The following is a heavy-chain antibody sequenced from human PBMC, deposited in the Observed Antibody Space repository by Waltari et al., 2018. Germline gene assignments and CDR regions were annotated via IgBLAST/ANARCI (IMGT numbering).Heavy chain of an antibody. CDR2: VIPVLGAA. CDR1: GGTFNHSG. V-gene: IGHV1-69*01. CDR3: AFDTSGSEDYFDF. Sequence: VHLLQSGAEVKEPGSSVKVSCKVSGGTFNHSGISWVRQAPGQGLEWMGGVIPVLGAANYAQKFQGRVTISADESSGTAYMEMSSLRSGDTAIYFCAFDTSGSEDYFDFWGQGTLVTVSS. D-gene: IGHD3-10*01. J-gene: IGHJ4*02.